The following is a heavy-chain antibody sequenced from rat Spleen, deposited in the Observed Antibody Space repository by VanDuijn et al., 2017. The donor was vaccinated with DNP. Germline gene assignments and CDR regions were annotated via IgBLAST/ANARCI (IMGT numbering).Heavy chain of an antibody. Sequence: QVQLEESGPGLLQPSQTLSLTCTVSGFSLTKYGISWVRQPPGKGLEWIAAISSGGSSYFNSALKSRLSVSRDTSRSQAFLQMNSLQTEDTAIYFCTRYYGYNYYAMDAWGQGTSVTVSS. V-gene: IGHV2S8*01. J-gene: IGHJ4*01. CDR3: TRYYGYNYYAMDA. CDR1: GFSLTKYG. D-gene: IGHD1-9*01. CDR2: ISSGGSS.